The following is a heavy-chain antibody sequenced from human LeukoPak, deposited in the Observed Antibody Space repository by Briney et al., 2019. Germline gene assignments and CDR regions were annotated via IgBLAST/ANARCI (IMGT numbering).Heavy chain of an antibody. J-gene: IGHJ4*02. CDR1: VCTFSSYA. CDR3: ASISGSLGGYFDY. Sequence: SSVNVSCLGSVCTFSSYASSGVRQARAQGLEWMGRIIPIFGIANYAQKFQGRVTITADKSTSTAYMELSSLRSEDTAVYYCASISGSLGGYFDYWGQGTLVTVSS. D-gene: IGHD1-26*01. V-gene: IGHV1-69*04. CDR2: IIPIFGIA.